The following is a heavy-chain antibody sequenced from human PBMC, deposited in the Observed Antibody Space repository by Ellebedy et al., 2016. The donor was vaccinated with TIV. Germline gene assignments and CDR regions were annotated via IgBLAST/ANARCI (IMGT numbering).Heavy chain of an antibody. J-gene: IGHJ4*01. Sequence: PGGSLRLSCDASGFTFSHYWMSWVRQAPGKGLAWVAIIRRDGNEIYYADSVAGRFTISRDNPVQSLSLEMKDLRGDDTAVYYCAKNGGSGTWGYYFDFWGQGTLVTVS. CDR2: IRRDGNEI. CDR1: GFTFSHYW. D-gene: IGHD2-15*01. CDR3: AKNGGSGTWGYYFDF. V-gene: IGHV3-7*01.